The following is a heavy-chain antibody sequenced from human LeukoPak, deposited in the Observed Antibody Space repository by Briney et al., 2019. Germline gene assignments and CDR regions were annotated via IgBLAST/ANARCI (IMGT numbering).Heavy chain of an antibody. Sequence: SETLSLTCTVSGGSISTNYWSWIRQPAEKGLEWIGRIYPNGTTDYNPSLKSRLTMSIDTSGKQFSLQLTSVTAADTSVYYCASGSGSWGLQPKYYFDYWGQGALVTVSS. CDR2: IYPNGTT. D-gene: IGHD6-13*01. CDR1: GGSISTNY. J-gene: IGHJ4*02. CDR3: ASGSGSWGLQPKYYFDY. V-gene: IGHV4-4*07.